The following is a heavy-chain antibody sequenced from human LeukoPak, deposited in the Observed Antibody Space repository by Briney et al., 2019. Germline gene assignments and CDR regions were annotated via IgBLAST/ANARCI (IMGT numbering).Heavy chain of an antibody. CDR3: AIDPNWGTHS. V-gene: IGHV3-23*01. Sequence: GGSLRLSCAASGFTFSTYTMYWVRHPPGKGLEWVSIIGSSGGGIHYADSVKGRFTISRDNSKNALHLQMNSLRVEDTAVYYCAIDPNWGTHSWGQGVLVTVSS. CDR1: GFTFSTYT. CDR2: IGSSGGGI. D-gene: IGHD7-27*01. J-gene: IGHJ4*02.